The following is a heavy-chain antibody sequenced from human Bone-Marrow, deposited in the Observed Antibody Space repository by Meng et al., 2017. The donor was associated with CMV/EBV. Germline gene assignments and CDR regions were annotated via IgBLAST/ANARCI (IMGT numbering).Heavy chain of an antibody. CDR3: ARVPDCSSTSCTDY. J-gene: IGHJ4*02. CDR1: GFTFSSYE. CDR2: ISSSGSTI. D-gene: IGHD2-2*01. V-gene: IGHV3-48*03. Sequence: GGSLRLSCAASGFTFSSYEMNWVRQAPGKGLEWVSYISSSGSTIYYADSVKGRFTISRDNAKNSLYLQMNSLRAEDTAVYYCARVPDCSSTSCTDYWGQETLVTVSS.